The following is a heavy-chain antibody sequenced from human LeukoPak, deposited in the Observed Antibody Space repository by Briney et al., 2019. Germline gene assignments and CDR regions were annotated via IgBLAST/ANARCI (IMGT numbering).Heavy chain of an antibody. CDR1: GDSISSYY. V-gene: IGHV4-4*07. CDR2: IYTSGST. CDR3: ARETPEGYSYGTGWYFDL. Sequence: NASETLSLTCTVSGDSISSYYWSWIRQPAGKGLEWIGRIYTSGSTNYNPSLKSRVTISVDNSKNQFSLKLSSVTAADTAVYYCARETPEGYSYGTGWYFDLWGRGTLVTVSS. J-gene: IGHJ2*01. D-gene: IGHD5-18*01.